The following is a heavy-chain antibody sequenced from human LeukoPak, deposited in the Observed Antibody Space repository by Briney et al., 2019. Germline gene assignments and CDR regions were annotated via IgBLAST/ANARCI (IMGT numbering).Heavy chain of an antibody. CDR2: IYYSGST. D-gene: IGHD3-16*02. V-gene: IGHV4-39*01. CDR1: GGSISSSSYY. CDR3: ARLDYDYVWGSYRYSY. Sequence: PSETLSLTCTVSGGSISSSSYYWGWIRQPPGKGLEWIGSIYYSGSTYYNPSLKSRVTISVDTSKNQFSLKLSSVTAADTAVYYCARLDYDYVWGSYRYSYWGQGTLVTVSS. J-gene: IGHJ4*02.